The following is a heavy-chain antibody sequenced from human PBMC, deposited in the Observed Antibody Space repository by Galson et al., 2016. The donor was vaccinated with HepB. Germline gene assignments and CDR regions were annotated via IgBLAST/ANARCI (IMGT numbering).Heavy chain of an antibody. D-gene: IGHD6-19*01. CDR2: IWFNGFNK. CDR3: AKDRVAVAGNDYYYGMDV. Sequence: SLRLSCAASRLTFSNFAMYWVRQAPGKGLEWVAVIWFNGFNKYYADSVKGRFTVSRDNSKDTLYLQMNSLRAEDTAVYYCAKDRVAVAGNDYYYGMDVWGQGTTVTVSS. J-gene: IGHJ6*02. CDR1: RLTFSNFA. V-gene: IGHV3-33*06.